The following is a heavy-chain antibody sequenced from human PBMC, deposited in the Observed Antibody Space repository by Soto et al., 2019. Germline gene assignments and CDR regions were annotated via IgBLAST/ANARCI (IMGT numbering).Heavy chain of an antibody. CDR3: AAGTVTIHYYHGMDV. CDR2: IHSGGST. J-gene: IGHJ6*02. CDR1: GASLSSRNYY. Sequence: PSETLSLTCTVSGASLSSRNYYWSWIRQPPGKGLEWIGYIHSGGSTYHNPSLNSRVTMSFDTSKNQFSLRLSSVTAADTAIYYCAAGTVTIHYYHGMDVCGQGTTVTVSS. D-gene: IGHD4-17*01. V-gene: IGHV4-30-4*01.